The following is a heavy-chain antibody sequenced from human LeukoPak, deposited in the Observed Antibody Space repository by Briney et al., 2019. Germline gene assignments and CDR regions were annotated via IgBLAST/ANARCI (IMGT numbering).Heavy chain of an antibody. CDR1: GGSFSGYY. Sequence: SETLSLTCAVYGGSFSGYYWNWIRQPPGKGLEWIGELNPSGSANYNPSLKSRVTMALDTSKNQYSLKLNSVTAADTAVYYCARGLKPYCTNGVCYTGDYWGQGTLVTVSS. D-gene: IGHD2-8*01. V-gene: IGHV4-34*01. CDR3: ARGLKPYCTNGVCYTGDY. CDR2: LNPSGSA. J-gene: IGHJ4*02.